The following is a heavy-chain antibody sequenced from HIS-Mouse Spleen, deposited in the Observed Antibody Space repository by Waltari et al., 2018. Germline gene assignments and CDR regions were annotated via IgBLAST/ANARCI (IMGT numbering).Heavy chain of an antibody. CDR3: AKDRGSQFDY. CDR1: GFTFSSYG. V-gene: IGHV3-30*18. Sequence: QVQLVESGGGVVQPGRSLRLSCAASGFTFSSYGMHWGRQAPGKGLEWVAVISDDGSNKYYADSVKGRFTISRDNSKNTLYLQMNSLRAEDTAVYYCAKDRGSQFDYWGQGTLVTVSS. CDR2: ISDDGSNK. J-gene: IGHJ4*02. D-gene: IGHD1-26*01.